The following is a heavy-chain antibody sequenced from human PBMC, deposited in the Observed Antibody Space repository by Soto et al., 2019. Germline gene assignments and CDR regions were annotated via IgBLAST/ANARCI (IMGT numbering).Heavy chain of an antibody. D-gene: IGHD2-15*01. Sequence: EVQLVESGGGLVQPGGSLRLSCAASGFTFSSYEMNWVRQAPGKGLEWVSHISSSGSTIYYADSVKGRFTISRDNAKNSLYLQMNSLRAEDTAVYYCASFYCSGGSCYGHAFDIWGQGTMVTVSS. J-gene: IGHJ3*02. CDR1: GFTFSSYE. CDR3: ASFYCSGGSCYGHAFDI. V-gene: IGHV3-48*03. CDR2: ISSSGSTI.